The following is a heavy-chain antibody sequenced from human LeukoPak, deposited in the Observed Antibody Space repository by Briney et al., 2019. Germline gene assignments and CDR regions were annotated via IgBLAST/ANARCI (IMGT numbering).Heavy chain of an antibody. CDR1: GYTFTSYY. CDR2: INPSGGST. V-gene: IGHV1-46*01. CDR3: ARAGRSYDSSGYDHLFDC. D-gene: IGHD3-22*01. J-gene: IGHJ4*02. Sequence: GASVKVSCKASGYTFTSYYMHWVRQAPGQGLEWMGIINPSGGSTSYAQKFQGRVTMTRDTSTSTVYMELSSLRSEDTAVYYCARAGRSYDSSGYDHLFDCWGQGTLVTVSS.